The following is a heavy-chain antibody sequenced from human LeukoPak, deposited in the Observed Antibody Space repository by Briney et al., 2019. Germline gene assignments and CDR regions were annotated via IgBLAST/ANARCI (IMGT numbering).Heavy chain of an antibody. Sequence: VASVKVSCKASGYTFTSYDINWVRQATGQGLEWMGWMNPNSGNTGYAQKFRGRVTMTRNTSISTAYMELSSLRSEDTAVYYCARGHGIAAAGTDAFDIWGQGTMVTVSS. CDR1: GYTFTSYD. V-gene: IGHV1-8*01. J-gene: IGHJ3*02. D-gene: IGHD6-13*01. CDR2: MNPNSGNT. CDR3: ARGHGIAAAGTDAFDI.